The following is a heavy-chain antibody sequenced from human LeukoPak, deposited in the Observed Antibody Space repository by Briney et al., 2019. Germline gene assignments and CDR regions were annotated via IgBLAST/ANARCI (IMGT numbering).Heavy chain of an antibody. CDR1: GYSFSNYW. CDR3: AVPYGLGSYTFDY. D-gene: IGHD3-10*01. V-gene: IGHV5-51*01. Sequence: GESPKISCKASGYSFSNYWIGWVRQMPGKGLEWMGIVFPGDSDTRYSPSFQGQVTISADKSISTAYLQWSSLKASDTAIYYCAVPYGLGSYTFDYWGQGTLVTVSS. J-gene: IGHJ4*02. CDR2: VFPGDSDT.